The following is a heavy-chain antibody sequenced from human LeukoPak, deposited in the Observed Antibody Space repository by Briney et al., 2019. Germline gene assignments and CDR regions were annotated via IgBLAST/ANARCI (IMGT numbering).Heavy chain of an antibody. D-gene: IGHD5-24*01. CDR2: INHSGST. V-gene: IGHV4-34*01. CDR1: GGSFSGDY. J-gene: IGHJ4*02. Sequence: SETLSLTCAVYGGSFSGDYWSWIRQPPGKGLEWIGEINHSGSTNYNPSLKSRVTISVDTSKNQFSLKLSSVTAADTAVYYCARVRRWLQSIDYWGQGTLVTVSS. CDR3: ARVRRWLQSIDY.